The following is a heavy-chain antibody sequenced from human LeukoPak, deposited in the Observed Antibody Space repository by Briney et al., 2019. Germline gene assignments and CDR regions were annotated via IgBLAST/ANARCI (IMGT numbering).Heavy chain of an antibody. CDR1: GGSFSGYY. CDR3: ARHYVWGSNRYYPFDY. J-gene: IGHJ4*02. D-gene: IGHD3-16*02. V-gene: IGHV4-34*01. Sequence: SETLSLTCAVYGGSFSGYYWSWIRQSPGKGLECIGEINHSGSTSYNPSLKSRLIVSVDTSKNHFSLKLRSVTAADTAVYYCARHYVWGSNRYYPFDYWGQGTLVTVSS. CDR2: INHSGST.